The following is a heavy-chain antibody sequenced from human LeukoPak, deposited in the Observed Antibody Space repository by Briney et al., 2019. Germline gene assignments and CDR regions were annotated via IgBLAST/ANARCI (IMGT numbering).Heavy chain of an antibody. D-gene: IGHD6-19*01. Sequence: GGPLRLSCAASGFTVSSNYMSWVRQAPGKGLEWVSVIYSGGSTYYADSVKGRFTISRDNSKNTLYLQMNSLRAEDTAVYYCARLAVAGRPDPLDWGQGTLVTVSS. V-gene: IGHV3-66*01. CDR3: ARLAVAGRPDPLD. J-gene: IGHJ4*02. CDR2: IYSGGST. CDR1: GFTVSSNY.